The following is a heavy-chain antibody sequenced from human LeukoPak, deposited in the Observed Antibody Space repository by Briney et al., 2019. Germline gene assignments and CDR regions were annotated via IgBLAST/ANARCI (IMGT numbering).Heavy chain of an antibody. Sequence: PGGSLRLSCAASGFTFSSYGMHWVRQAPGKGLEWVAFIRYDGNNKYYTDSVKGRFTIARDNSKNTLYVQMNSLRAEDTAVYYCARGGSSDGLRFLEWLFDPIRDYFDYWGQGTLVTVSS. D-gene: IGHD3-3*01. CDR2: IRYDGNNK. V-gene: IGHV3-30*02. J-gene: IGHJ4*02. CDR3: ARGGSSDGLRFLEWLFDPIRDYFDY. CDR1: GFTFSSYG.